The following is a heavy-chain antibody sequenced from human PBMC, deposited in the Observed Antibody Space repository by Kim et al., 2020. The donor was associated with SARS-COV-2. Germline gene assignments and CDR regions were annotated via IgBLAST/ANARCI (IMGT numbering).Heavy chain of an antibody. CDR2: IYSGGST. J-gene: IGHJ4*02. Sequence: GGSLRHSCAASGFTVSSNYMSWVRQAPGKGLEWVSVIYSGGSTYYADSVKGRFTISRDNSKNTLYLQMNSLRAEDTAVYYCARALDGYTLCYWGQGTLVTVSS. CDR1: GFTVSSNY. D-gene: IGHD5-12*01. CDR3: ARALDGYTLCY. V-gene: IGHV3-66*01.